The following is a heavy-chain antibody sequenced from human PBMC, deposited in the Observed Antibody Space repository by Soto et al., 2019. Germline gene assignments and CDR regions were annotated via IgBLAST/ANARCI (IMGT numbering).Heavy chain of an antibody. Sequence: QVQLVQSGAEVKKPGSSVKVSCKASGGTFSSYAISWVRQAPGQGLEWMGGIIPIFGTANYAQKFQGRVTITADKSTSTAYLELSSLRSEDTDVYYCARVVLGAAVAGLEYWGQGTLVTVSS. CDR1: GGTFSSYA. CDR3: ARVVLGAAVAGLEY. CDR2: IIPIFGTA. V-gene: IGHV1-69*06. J-gene: IGHJ4*02. D-gene: IGHD6-19*01.